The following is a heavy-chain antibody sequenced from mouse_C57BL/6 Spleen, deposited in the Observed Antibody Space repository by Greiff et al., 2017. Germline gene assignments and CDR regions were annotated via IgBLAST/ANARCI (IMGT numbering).Heavy chain of an antibody. J-gene: IGHJ1*03. V-gene: IGHV5-17*01. CDR2: ISSGSSTI. Sequence: EVMLVESGGGLVKPGGSLKLSCAASGFTFSDYGMHWVRQAPEKGLEWVAYISSGSSTIYYADTVKGRFTISRDNAKNTLFLQMTSLRSEDTAMYYCARNHYYGSSDWYFDVWGTGTTVTVSS. D-gene: IGHD1-1*01. CDR1: GFTFSDYG. CDR3: ARNHYYGSSDWYFDV.